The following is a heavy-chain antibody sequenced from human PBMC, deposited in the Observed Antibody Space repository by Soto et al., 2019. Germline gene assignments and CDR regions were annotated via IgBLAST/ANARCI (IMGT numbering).Heavy chain of an antibody. Sequence: EVQLLESGGGLVPPGGSLRLSCAASGFTFSSYAMSWVRQAPWKGLEWVSGISGSGGSTHYADSVKCRFTISRDYSKNTLYLQLNRLRAEDTAVYYCANAHSGYVWVSYYFDYRGQGTLGTVSS. CDR2: ISGSGGST. CDR1: GFTFSSYA. D-gene: IGHD5-12*01. J-gene: IGHJ4*02. CDR3: ANAHSGYVWVSYYFDY. V-gene: IGHV3-23*01.